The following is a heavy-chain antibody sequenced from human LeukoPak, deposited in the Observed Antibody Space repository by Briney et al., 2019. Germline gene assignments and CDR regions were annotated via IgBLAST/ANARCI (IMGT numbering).Heavy chain of an antibody. Sequence: ASVTVSCTVSGYTLTELSVHWVRQAPGKGLEWMGGFDPEDGETIYAQKFQGRVTMTEDTSTDTAYMELSSLRSEDTAVYYCATSVGVVIIVDALDIWGQGTMVTVSS. V-gene: IGHV1-24*01. CDR2: FDPEDGET. CDR3: ATSVGVVIIVDALDI. J-gene: IGHJ3*02. CDR1: GYTLTELS. D-gene: IGHD3-3*01.